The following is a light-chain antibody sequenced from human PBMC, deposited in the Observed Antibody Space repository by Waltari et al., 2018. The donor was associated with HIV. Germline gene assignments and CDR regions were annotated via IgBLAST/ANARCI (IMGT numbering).Light chain of an antibody. CDR2: RND. V-gene: IGLV1-47*01. J-gene: IGLJ1*01. CDR3: AAWDDSLSGYV. CDR1: SSNIGRNY. Sequence: QSVLTQPPSASGTPGQRVTISCSGGSSNIGRNYVFWYQLLPGTAPRLLVCRNDQPLSGAPERLSGSNSGPSASLAISGLQSEDGADYYCAAWDDSLSGYVFGTGTKVTVL.